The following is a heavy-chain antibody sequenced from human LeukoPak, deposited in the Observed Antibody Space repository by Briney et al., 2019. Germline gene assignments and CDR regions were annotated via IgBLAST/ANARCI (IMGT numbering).Heavy chain of an antibody. V-gene: IGHV5-51*01. CDR2: IYPGDSDT. CDR3: ARWLAHCSSASCYQPFDY. D-gene: IGHD2-2*01. J-gene: IGHJ4*02. CDR1: GYSFTSYW. Sequence: NRGESLKISCQGSGYSFTSYWIGWVCQMPGKGLEWMGIIYPGDSDTRYSPSFQGQVTISADKSISTAYLQWSSLKASDTAVYYCARWLAHCSSASCYQPFDYWGQGTLVTVSS.